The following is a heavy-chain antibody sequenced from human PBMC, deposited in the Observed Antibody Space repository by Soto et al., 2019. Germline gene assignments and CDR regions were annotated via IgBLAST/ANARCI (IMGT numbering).Heavy chain of an antibody. D-gene: IGHD1-26*01. CDR2: IIPIFGTA. CDR3: ARDGGRHSGGIDY. Sequence: QVQLVQSGAEVKKPGSSVKVSCKASGGTFSSYSINWWRQAPGQGLEWMGEIIPIFGTANYAQKFQGRVTITADESTSTAYMELSSLRSEDTAVYYCARDGGRHSGGIDYWGQGNLVTVSS. V-gene: IGHV1-69*01. CDR1: GGTFSSYS. J-gene: IGHJ4*02.